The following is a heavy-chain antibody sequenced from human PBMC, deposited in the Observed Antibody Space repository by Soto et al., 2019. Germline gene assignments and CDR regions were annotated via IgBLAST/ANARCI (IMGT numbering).Heavy chain of an antibody. J-gene: IGHJ5*02. CDR2: IKPGGSDL. CDR1: GYRLDGAW. V-gene: IGHV5-51*01. CDR3: ARSTRSSSWYEYNWFDP. Sequence: PGESRKISCKGAGYRLDGAWIGWVRQMPGKGLEWMGIIKPGGSDLRYSPSFRGQVTISADAAVNSAYLQWSSLKASDTAMYYCARSTRSSSWYEYNWFDPWGQGTRVTVSS. D-gene: IGHD6-13*01.